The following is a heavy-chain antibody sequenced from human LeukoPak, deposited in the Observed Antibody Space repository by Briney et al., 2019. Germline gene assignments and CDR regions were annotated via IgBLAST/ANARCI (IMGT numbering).Heavy chain of an antibody. CDR2: IYYTGST. J-gene: IGHJ4*02. CDR1: GGSISRDY. CDR3: ARGVERDGYNYYFDY. V-gene: IGHV4-59*01. D-gene: IGHD5-24*01. Sequence: PSETLSLTCTVSGGSISRDYWSWIRQPPGKGLEWIGYIYYTGSTNYNPSLKSRVTISLDTSKNQFSLRLNSVTAADTAVYYCARGVERDGYNYYFDYWGQGTLVTVSS.